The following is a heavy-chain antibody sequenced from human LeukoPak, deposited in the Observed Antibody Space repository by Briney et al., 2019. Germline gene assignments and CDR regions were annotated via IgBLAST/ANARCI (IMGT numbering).Heavy chain of an antibody. V-gene: IGHV4-39*07. CDR3: ARGRKEQWLPSY. CDR1: GFTFSSYA. J-gene: IGHJ4*02. Sequence: AGGSLRLSCAASGFTFSSYAMSWVRQAPGKGLEWIGSIYYSGSTYYNPSLKSRVTISVDTSKNQFSLKLSSVTAADTAVYYCARGRKEQWLPSYWGQGTLVTVSS. D-gene: IGHD6-19*01. CDR2: IYYSGST.